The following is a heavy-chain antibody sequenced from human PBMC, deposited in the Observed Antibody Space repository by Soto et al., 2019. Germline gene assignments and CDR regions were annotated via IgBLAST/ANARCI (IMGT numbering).Heavy chain of an antibody. CDR2: IKSKTDGATT. J-gene: IGHJ4*02. Sequence: LRLSCAASGFTFSNAWMTWVRQAPGKGLEWVGRIKSKTDGATTDYAAPVKGRFTISRDDSKDTLYLQINSLKTEDTAVYYCATDAYYDTSGYWFWGQGXLVTVYS. V-gene: IGHV3-15*01. CDR1: GFTFSNAW. CDR3: ATDAYYDTSGYWF. D-gene: IGHD3-22*01.